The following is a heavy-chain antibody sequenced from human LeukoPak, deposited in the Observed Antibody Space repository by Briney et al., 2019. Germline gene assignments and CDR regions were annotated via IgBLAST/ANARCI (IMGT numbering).Heavy chain of an antibody. CDR2: VSGSGGRT. D-gene: IGHD3-22*01. CDR3: AKAPPYYDSSGPSEY. J-gene: IGHJ4*02. Sequence: PGGSLRLSCAASGFTFSNYAMTWVRQAPGKGLEWVSAVSGSGGRTFYADSVKGRFTISRDNSKNTLYLQINSPRAEDTAVYYCAKAPPYYDSSGPSEYWGQGTLVTVSS. CDR1: GFTFSNYA. V-gene: IGHV3-23*01.